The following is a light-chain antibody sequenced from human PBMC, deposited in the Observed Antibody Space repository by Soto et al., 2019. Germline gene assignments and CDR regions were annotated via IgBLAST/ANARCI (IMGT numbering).Light chain of an antibody. V-gene: IGKV1-5*03. CDR1: ESISGW. CDR2: KLS. Sequence: DIQMTQSPSTLSASVGDSVNITCRASESISGWLAWYQQKPGRAPKLLIYKLSTSHSGVPSRFSGSGAGTDFTLTISCLQPDDFETYYCQQYNSLYNFGQGTKLDLK. J-gene: IGKJ2*01. CDR3: QQYNSLYN.